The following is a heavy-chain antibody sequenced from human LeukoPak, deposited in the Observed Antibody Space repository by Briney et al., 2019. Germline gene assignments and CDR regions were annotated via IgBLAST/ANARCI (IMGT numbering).Heavy chain of an antibody. CDR3: ARDVDIVATMSRYYFDY. V-gene: IGHV1-46*01. D-gene: IGHD5-12*01. CDR1: GYTFTGYY. Sequence: ASVKVSCKASGYTFTGYYMHWVRQAPGQGLEWMGWINPSGGSTSYAQKFQGRVTMTRDMSTSTVYMELSSLRSEDTAVYYCARDVDIVATMSRYYFDYWGQGTLVTVSS. CDR2: INPSGGST. J-gene: IGHJ4*02.